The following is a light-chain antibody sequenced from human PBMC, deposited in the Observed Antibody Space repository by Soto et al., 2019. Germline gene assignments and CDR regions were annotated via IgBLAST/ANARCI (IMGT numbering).Light chain of an antibody. J-gene: IGLJ2*01. CDR2: EVS. CDR1: SSDVGIYNY. CDR3: SSYTSSNTVV. Sequence: QSALTQPASVSGSPGQSIAISCTGSSSDVGIYNYVSWYQQHPGKVPKLIIYEVSNRPSGVSNRFSGSKSDNTASLTISGLQAEDEADYYCSSYTSSNTVVFGGGTKLTVL. V-gene: IGLV2-14*01.